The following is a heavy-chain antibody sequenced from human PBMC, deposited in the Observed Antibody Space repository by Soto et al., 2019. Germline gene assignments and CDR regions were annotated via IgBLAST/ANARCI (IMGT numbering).Heavy chain of an antibody. V-gene: IGHV3-53*01. Sequence: GGSLRLSCAASGFAVSNYYMSWVRQAPGKGLEWVSVIYSGGSTYYADSVKGRFTISRDNSKNTLYLQMNSLRAEDTAVYYCARDTYYDSSGYVLDYWGQGTLVTVSS. D-gene: IGHD3-22*01. J-gene: IGHJ4*02. CDR3: ARDTYYDSSGYVLDY. CDR1: GFAVSNYY. CDR2: IYSGGST.